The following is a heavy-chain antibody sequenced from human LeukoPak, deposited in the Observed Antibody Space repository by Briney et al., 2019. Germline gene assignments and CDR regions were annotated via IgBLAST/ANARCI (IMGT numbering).Heavy chain of an antibody. CDR2: INPSGGST. Sequence: GASVKVSCKASGYTFTSYDINWVRQATGQGLEWMGIINPSGGSTSYAQKFQGRVTMTRDTSTSTVYMELSSLRSEDTAVYYCARDPGYYGSGSYPNYFDYWGQGTLVTVSS. CDR3: ARDPGYYGSGSYPNYFDY. D-gene: IGHD3-10*01. CDR1: GYTFTSYD. V-gene: IGHV1-46*01. J-gene: IGHJ4*02.